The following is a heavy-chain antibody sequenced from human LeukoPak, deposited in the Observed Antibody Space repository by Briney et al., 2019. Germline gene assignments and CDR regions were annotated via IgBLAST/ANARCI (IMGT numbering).Heavy chain of an antibody. Sequence: SETLSLTCTVSGGSISSGGYYWSWLRQHPGQGLEWIGYIYYSGSTYYNPSLKSRVTISVDTSKNQFSLKLSSVTAADTAVYYCARDSSDSSVWGQGTLVTVSS. CDR3: ARDSSDSSV. CDR1: GGSISSGGYY. D-gene: IGHD3-22*01. V-gene: IGHV4-31*03. CDR2: IYYSGST. J-gene: IGHJ4*02.